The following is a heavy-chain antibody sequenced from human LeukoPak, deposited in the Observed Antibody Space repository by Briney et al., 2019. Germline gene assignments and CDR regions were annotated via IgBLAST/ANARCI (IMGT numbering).Heavy chain of an antibody. Sequence: GRSLRLSCTASGFTFGSYTMSWVRHAPGKGLEWVSFIKSKAYGETIEYAASVKGIFTISRDDSKSIVYLQMDRLKTEDTAVYFCTSVFWGSAWSIDYWGQGTLVTVSS. D-gene: IGHD6-19*01. CDR3: TSVFWGSAWSIDY. V-gene: IGHV3-49*04. CDR1: GFTFGSYT. CDR2: IKSKAYGETI. J-gene: IGHJ4*02.